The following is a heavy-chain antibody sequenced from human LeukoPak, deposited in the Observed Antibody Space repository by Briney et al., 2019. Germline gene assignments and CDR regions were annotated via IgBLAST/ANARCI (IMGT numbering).Heavy chain of an antibody. D-gene: IGHD2-2*01. J-gene: IGHJ4*02. CDR2: IKQDGSAK. V-gene: IGHV3-7*01. Sequence: PGGSLRLSCAASGFTLSSYWMSWVRQAPGKGLEWVANIKQDGSAKDYVGSVKGRFTISRENAKNSLYLQMNSLRVDDTAIYYCARVYQSTSGRAIDYWGQGTLVTVSS. CDR1: GFTLSSYW. CDR3: ARVYQSTSGRAIDY.